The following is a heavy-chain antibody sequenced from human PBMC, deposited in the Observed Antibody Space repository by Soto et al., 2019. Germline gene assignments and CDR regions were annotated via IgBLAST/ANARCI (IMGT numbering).Heavy chain of an antibody. Sequence: EVQLVESGGGLVQPGGSLKLSCAASGFTFSDSAMHWVRQASGKGLEWVGRIRSKPNTDATAYAASVKGRFTISREDSKKREYMKITSLKTEDTAVYYCTRHVDCSGGSCYSGYYYYMDVWGKGTTVTVSS. D-gene: IGHD2-15*01. CDR1: GFTFSDSA. J-gene: IGHJ6*03. CDR3: TRHVDCSGGSCYSGYYYYMDV. V-gene: IGHV3-73*01. CDR2: IRSKPNTDAT.